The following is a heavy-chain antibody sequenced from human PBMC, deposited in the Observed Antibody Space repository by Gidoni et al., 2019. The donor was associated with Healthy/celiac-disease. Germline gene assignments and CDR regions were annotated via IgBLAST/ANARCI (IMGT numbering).Heavy chain of an antibody. CDR1: GYSFTSYW. Sequence: EVQLVQSGAEVKKPGESLRISCKGSGYSFTSYWISWVRQMPGKGLECMGRIDPSDSYTNHSPSFQGHVTISADKSISTAYLQWSSLKASDTAMYYCARLGGVVGEDYYYYGMDVWGQGTTVTVSS. CDR2: IDPSDSYT. J-gene: IGHJ6*02. D-gene: IGHD2-15*01. V-gene: IGHV5-10-1*03. CDR3: ARLGGVVGEDYYYYGMDV.